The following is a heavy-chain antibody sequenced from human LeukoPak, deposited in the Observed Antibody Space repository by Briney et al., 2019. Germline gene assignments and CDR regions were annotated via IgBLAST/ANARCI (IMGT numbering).Heavy chain of an antibody. CDR2: ISAYNGNT. CDR1: GYTFTSYG. J-gene: IGHJ4*02. CDR3: ARDLRPYYDILTGYYTLDY. Sequence: GASVKVSCKASGYTFTSYGISWVRQAPGQGLEWMGWISAYNGNTNYAQKLQGRVTMTTDTSTSTAYMELRSLRSDDTAVYYCARDLRPYYDILTGYYTLDYWGQGTLVTVSS. D-gene: IGHD3-9*01. V-gene: IGHV1-18*01.